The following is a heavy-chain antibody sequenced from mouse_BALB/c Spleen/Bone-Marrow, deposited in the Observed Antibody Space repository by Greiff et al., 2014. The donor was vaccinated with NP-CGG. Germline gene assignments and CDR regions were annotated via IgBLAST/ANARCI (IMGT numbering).Heavy chain of an antibody. J-gene: IGHJ4*01. Sequence: DVQLVESGAELVKPGASVKLSCTASGFNIKDTYMHWVKQRPEQGLEWIGRIDPANGNTKYDPKFQGKATITTDTSSNTAYLQVSSLTSEDTAVYYCASATTATYYAVDYWGQGTSVTVSS. V-gene: IGHV14-3*02. D-gene: IGHD1-2*01. CDR3: ASATTATYYAVDY. CDR1: GFNIKDTY. CDR2: IDPANGNT.